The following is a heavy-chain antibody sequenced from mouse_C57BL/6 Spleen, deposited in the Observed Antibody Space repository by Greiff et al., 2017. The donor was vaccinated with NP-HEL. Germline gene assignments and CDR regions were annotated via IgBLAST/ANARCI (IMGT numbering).Heavy chain of an antibody. V-gene: IGHV1-80*01. CDR2: IYPGDGDT. CDR1: GYAFSRYW. CDR3: ARTVVTPFDY. Sequence: VQLQQSGAELVKPGASVKISCNASGYAFSRYWMNWVKQRPGKGLEWIGQIYPGDGDTNYNGKLKGKDTLTADKSSSTAYMQLSSLTSEDSAVYFCARTVVTPFDYWGQGTTLTVSS. D-gene: IGHD2-2*01. J-gene: IGHJ2*01.